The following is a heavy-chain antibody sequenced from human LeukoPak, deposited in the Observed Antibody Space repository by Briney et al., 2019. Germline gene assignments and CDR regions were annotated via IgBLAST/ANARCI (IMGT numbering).Heavy chain of an antibody. V-gene: IGHV3-48*04. CDR1: GFTFSSYW. CDR3: AREGCSSTSCYDP. Sequence: GGSLRLSCAASGFTFSSYWMHWVRQAPGKGLEWVSYISSSATTIYYADSVKGRFTISRDNAKNSLYLQMNSLRAEDTAVYYCAREGCSSTSCYDPWGQGTLVTVSS. J-gene: IGHJ5*02. CDR2: ISSSATTI. D-gene: IGHD2-2*01.